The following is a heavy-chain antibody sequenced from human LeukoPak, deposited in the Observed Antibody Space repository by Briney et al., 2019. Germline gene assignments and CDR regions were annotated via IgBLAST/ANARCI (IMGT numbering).Heavy chain of an antibody. D-gene: IGHD2-2*01. J-gene: IGHJ6*03. CDR3: ARLPVVPAAIIYYYYYMDV. CDR1: GFTFSSYS. Sequence: GGSLRLSCAASGFTFSSYSMNWVRQAPGKGLEWVSYISSSSSTIYYADSVKGRFTISRNNAKNSLYLQMNSLRAKDTAVYYCARLPVVPAAIIYYYYYMDVWGKGTTVTVSS. CDR2: ISSSSSTI. V-gene: IGHV3-48*01.